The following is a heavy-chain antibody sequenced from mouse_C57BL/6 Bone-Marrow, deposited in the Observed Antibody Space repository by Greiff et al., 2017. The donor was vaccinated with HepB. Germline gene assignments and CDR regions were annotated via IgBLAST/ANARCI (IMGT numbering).Heavy chain of an antibody. J-gene: IGHJ1*03. CDR2: SRNKANDYTT. CDR1: GFTFSDFY. CDR3: ARDGPITTGLHWYFDV. D-gene: IGHD1-1*01. V-gene: IGHV7-1*01. Sequence: EVKVVESGGGLVQSGRSLRLSCATSGFTFSDFYMEWVRQAPGKGLEWIAASRNKANDYTTEYSASVKGRFIVSRDTSQSILYLQMNALRAEDTAIYYCARDGPITTGLHWYFDVWGTGTTVTVSS.